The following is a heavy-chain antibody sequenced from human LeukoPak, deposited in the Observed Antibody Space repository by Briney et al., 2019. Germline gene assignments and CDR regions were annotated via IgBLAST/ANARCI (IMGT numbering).Heavy chain of an antibody. Sequence: ASVKVSCKASGYTFTSYGISWVRQAPGQGLEWMGWLSAYNGNTNYAQKLQGRVTMTTDTSTSTAYMELRSLRSDDTAVYYCARDVTYDSSGYQPNDYWGQGTLVTVSS. D-gene: IGHD3-22*01. CDR3: ARDVTYDSSGYQPNDY. V-gene: IGHV1-18*01. CDR2: LSAYNGNT. J-gene: IGHJ4*02. CDR1: GYTFTSYG.